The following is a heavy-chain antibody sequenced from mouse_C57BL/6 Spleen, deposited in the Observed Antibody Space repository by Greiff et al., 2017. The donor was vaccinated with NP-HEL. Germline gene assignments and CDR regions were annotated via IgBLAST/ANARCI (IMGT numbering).Heavy chain of an antibody. D-gene: IGHD3-2*02. CDR2: IYPGSGST. Sequence: QVQLQQPGAELVKPGASVKMSCKASGYTFTSYWITWVKQRPGQGLEWIGDIYPGSGSTNYNEKFKSKATLTVDTSSSTAYMQLSSLTSEDSAVYYCARKGLYSSGYSPFAYWGQGTLVTVSA. CDR1: GYTFTSYW. V-gene: IGHV1-55*01. CDR3: ARKGLYSSGYSPFAY. J-gene: IGHJ3*01.